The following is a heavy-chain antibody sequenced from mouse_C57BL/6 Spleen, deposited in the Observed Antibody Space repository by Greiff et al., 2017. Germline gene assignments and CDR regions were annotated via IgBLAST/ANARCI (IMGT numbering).Heavy chain of an antibody. CDR3: ARGAYRGAMDY. Sequence: EVKLQESGPGLVKPSQSLSLTCSVTGYSITSGYYWNWIRQFPGNKLEWMGYISYDGSNNYNPSLKNRISITRDTSKNQFFLKLNSVTTEDTATYYCARGAYRGAMDYWGQGTSVTVSS. D-gene: IGHD2-12*01. CDR2: ISYDGSN. V-gene: IGHV3-6*01. J-gene: IGHJ4*01. CDR1: GYSITSGYY.